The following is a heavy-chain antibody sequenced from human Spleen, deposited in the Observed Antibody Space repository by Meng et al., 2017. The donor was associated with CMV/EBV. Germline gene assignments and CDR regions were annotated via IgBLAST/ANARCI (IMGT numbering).Heavy chain of an antibody. J-gene: IGHJ4*02. CDR2: INPSGGST. Sequence: KGSCKASGYTLTNYHMYWVRQAPGQGLEWMGIINPSGGSTNYAQKFQGRVTMTRDTSTSTVYMELSSLRSEDTAVYYCARGPGFDYWGQGTLVTVSS. CDR1: GYTLTNYH. V-gene: IGHV1-46*01. CDR3: ARGPGFDY.